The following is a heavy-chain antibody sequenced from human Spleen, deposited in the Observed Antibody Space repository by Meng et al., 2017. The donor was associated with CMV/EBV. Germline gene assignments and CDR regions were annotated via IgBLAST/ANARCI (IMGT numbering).Heavy chain of an antibody. D-gene: IGHD3-10*01. J-gene: IGHJ5*02. CDR2: VNHSGSI. CDR3: ARGLLWFGGNWFDP. V-gene: IGHV4-34*01. Sequence: CVVYGGSFSAYYWSLIRQPPGKGLEWVGEVNHSGSINYNPSLERRVTISVDTSKNQFSLKLSSVTAADTAVYYCARGLLWFGGNWFDPWGQGTLVTVSS. CDR1: GGSFSAYY.